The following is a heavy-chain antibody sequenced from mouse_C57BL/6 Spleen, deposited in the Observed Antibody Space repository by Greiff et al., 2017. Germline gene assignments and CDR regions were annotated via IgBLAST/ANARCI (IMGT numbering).Heavy chain of an antibody. D-gene: IGHD2-5*01. CDR3: ARSDSYYSNYVAMDY. CDR1: GYTFTSYG. Sequence: VQLKESGAELARPGASVKLSCKASGYTFTSYGISWVKQRPGQGLEWIGEIYPRSGNTYYNEKFKGKATLTADKSSSTAYMELRSLTSEDSAVYFCARSDSYYSNYVAMDYWGQGTSVTVSS. CDR2: IYPRSGNT. J-gene: IGHJ4*01. V-gene: IGHV1-81*01.